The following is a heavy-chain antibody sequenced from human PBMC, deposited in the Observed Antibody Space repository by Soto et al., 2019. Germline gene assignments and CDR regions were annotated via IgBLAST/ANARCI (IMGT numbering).Heavy chain of an antibody. J-gene: IGHJ6*03. V-gene: IGHV1-69*08. Sequence: VQLVQSGAEVTKPGSSVKVSCTASGGTLSSNIISWVRQAPGQGLEWMGRIIPIVGTPNYAQKFQDRLTITADKSTSTVYMELSSLKSEDTAVYYCVRRGGSYYYYMDVWGKGTTVTV. CDR2: IIPIVGTP. CDR1: GGTLSSNI. CDR3: VRRGGSYYYYMDV. D-gene: IGHD2-15*01.